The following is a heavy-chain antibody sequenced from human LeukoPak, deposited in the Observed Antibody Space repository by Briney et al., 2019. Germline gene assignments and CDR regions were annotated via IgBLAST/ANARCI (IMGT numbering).Heavy chain of an antibody. Sequence: ASVKVSCKASGGTFSSYAISWVRQAPGQGLEWMGGIIPIFGTANYAQKFQGRVTITADESTSTAYMELSSLRSEDTAVYYCARSRLAPTAPYPPYYFDYWGQGTLVTVSS. V-gene: IGHV1-69*13. CDR1: GGTFSSYA. D-gene: IGHD4-17*01. CDR3: ARSRLAPTAPYPPYYFDY. CDR2: IIPIFGTA. J-gene: IGHJ4*02.